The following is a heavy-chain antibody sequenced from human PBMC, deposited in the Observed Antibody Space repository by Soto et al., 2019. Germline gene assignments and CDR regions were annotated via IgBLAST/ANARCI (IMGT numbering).Heavy chain of an antibody. J-gene: IGHJ6*02. D-gene: IGHD3-3*01. Sequence: QVQLVQSGAEVKKPGASVKVSCKASGYTFTSYDINWVRQATGQGLEWMGWMNPNSGITGYAQKFQGRVTITKNTSINTAYMELSSLRSEDTAVYYCARVLSWASYYDFWSGYYNYYYYSMDLWGQGTTVTVSS. CDR3: ARVLSWASYYDFWSGYYNYYYYSMDL. V-gene: IGHV1-8*01. CDR1: GYTFTSYD. CDR2: MNPNSGIT.